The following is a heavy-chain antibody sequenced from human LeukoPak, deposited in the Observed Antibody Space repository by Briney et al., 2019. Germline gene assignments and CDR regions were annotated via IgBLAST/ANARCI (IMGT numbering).Heavy chain of an antibody. CDR1: GGSLSGYY. V-gene: IGHV4-34*01. CDR3: ARGGRRRITIFGVVNGFDY. CDR2: INHSGST. J-gene: IGHJ4*02. D-gene: IGHD3-3*01. Sequence: SETLSLTCAVYGGSLSGYYWSWIRQPPGKGLEWIGEINHSGSTNYNLSLKSRVTISVDTSKNQFSLKLSSVTAADTAVYYCARGGRRRITIFGVVNGFDYWGQGTLVTVSS.